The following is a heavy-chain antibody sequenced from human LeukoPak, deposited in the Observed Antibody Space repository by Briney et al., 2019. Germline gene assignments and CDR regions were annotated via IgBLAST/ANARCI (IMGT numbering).Heavy chain of an antibody. CDR2: ILYSGRT. Sequence: SETLSLTCTVSGGSISTTLYYWSWIRQPPGKGLEWIGSILYSGRTYNNPSLKRRVTTSVDTSKNQFSLSLSSVTAADTAVYYCARLRFYGSWFDPWGQGTLVTVSS. D-gene: IGHD1-26*01. CDR1: GGSISTTLYY. CDR3: ARLRFYGSWFDP. V-gene: IGHV4-39*01. J-gene: IGHJ5*02.